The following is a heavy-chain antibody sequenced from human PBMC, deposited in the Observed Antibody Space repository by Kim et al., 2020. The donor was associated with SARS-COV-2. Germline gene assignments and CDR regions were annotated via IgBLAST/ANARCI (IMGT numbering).Heavy chain of an antibody. V-gene: IGHV3-21*01. J-gene: IGHJ6*03. Sequence: GGSLRLSCAASGFTFSSYSMNWVRQAPGKGLEWVSSISGSSSYIYYADSVKGRFTISRDNAKNSLYLQMNSLRAEDTAVYYCARTYYYDSSGYYYYYYYMAVWGKGTPVTVSS. CDR2: ISGSSSYI. CDR1: GFTFSSYS. D-gene: IGHD3-22*01. CDR3: ARTYYYDSSGYYYYYYYMAV.